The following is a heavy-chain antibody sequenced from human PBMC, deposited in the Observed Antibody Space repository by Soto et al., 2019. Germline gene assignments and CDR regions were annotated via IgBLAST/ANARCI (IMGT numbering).Heavy chain of an antibody. V-gene: IGHV3-30-3*01. J-gene: IGHJ6*02. Sequence: GWSLRLSCAASGFTFSSYAMHWVRQAPGKGLEWVAVISYDGSNKYYADSVKGRFTISRDNSKNTLYLQMNGLRAEDTAVYYCARAGLVVVIRYGMDVWGQGTTVTVS. CDR3: ARAGLVVVIRYGMDV. CDR1: GFTFSSYA. CDR2: ISYDGSNK. D-gene: IGHD2-21*01.